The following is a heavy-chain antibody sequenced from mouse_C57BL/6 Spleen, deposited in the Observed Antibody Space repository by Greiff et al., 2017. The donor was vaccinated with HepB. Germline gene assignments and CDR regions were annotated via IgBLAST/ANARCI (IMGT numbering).Heavy chain of an antibody. J-gene: IGHJ3*01. Sequence: EVQVVESGGGLVKPGGSLKLSCAASGFTFSSYAMSWVRQTPEKRLEWVATISDGGSYTYYPDNVKGRFTISRDNAKNNLYLQMSHLKSEDTAMYYCASAPYDGYSWFAYWGQGTLVTVSA. D-gene: IGHD2-3*01. CDR3: ASAPYDGYSWFAY. V-gene: IGHV5-4*01. CDR1: GFTFSSYA. CDR2: ISDGGSYT.